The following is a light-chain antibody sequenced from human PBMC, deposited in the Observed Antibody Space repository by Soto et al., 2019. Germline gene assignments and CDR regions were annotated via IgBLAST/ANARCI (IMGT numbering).Light chain of an antibody. CDR2: GNS. CDR3: QSYDSRLSAV. V-gene: IGLV1-40*01. Sequence: QSVLTQPPSVSGAPGQRVTISCTGSSSNIGAGYDVHWYQQLPGTAPKLLIYGNSNRPSGVPDRFSGSKSGTSASLAIAWLPAEDEADYYCQSYDSRLSAVFGGGTKVTVL. CDR1: SSNIGAGYD. J-gene: IGLJ3*02.